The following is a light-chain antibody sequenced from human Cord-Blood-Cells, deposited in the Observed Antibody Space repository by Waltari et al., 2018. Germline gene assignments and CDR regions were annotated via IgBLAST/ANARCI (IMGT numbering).Light chain of an antibody. V-gene: IGKV3-20*01. Sequence: IVLPPSPGTLSLSPGERATLSCRASQSVSGSYLAWYQQKPGQAPRLLIYGASSRATGIPDRFSGSGSGTDFTLTISRLEPEDFAVYYCQQYGSSPFTFGPGTKVDIK. CDR3: QQYGSSPFT. CDR1: QSVSGSY. CDR2: GAS. J-gene: IGKJ3*01.